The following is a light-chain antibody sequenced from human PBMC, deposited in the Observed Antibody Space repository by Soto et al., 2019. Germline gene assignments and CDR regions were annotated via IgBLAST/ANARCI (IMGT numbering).Light chain of an antibody. V-gene: IGKV3-11*01. Sequence: EIVLTQSPATLSLSPGERATLSCRASQSVGTYLAWYQQKPGQAPRLLIYDASIRATGNPARFSGSGSGTDFTLTISSLEPEDFAVYYCQQRTNWPPLTFGGGTKAEIK. CDR2: DAS. J-gene: IGKJ4*01. CDR3: QQRTNWPPLT. CDR1: QSVGTY.